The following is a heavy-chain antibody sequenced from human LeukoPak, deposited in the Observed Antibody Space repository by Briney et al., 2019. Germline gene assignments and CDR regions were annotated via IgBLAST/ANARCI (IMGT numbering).Heavy chain of an antibody. D-gene: IGHD3-22*01. J-gene: IGHJ3*02. Sequence: ASVKDSCMASGYTFTRYGISWVRPAPGQGREWMGWFSAYNGNTNYPQKLQGRVTMTTDTSTSTAYMELRSLRSDDTAVYSCATEGNYYDSSGSIDAFDIWGHGTMLTVSS. CDR1: GYTFTRYG. CDR2: FSAYNGNT. V-gene: IGHV1-18*01. CDR3: ATEGNYYDSSGSIDAFDI.